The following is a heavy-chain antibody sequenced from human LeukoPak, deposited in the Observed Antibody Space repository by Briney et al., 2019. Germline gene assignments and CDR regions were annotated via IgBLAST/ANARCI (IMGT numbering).Heavy chain of an antibody. V-gene: IGHV1-2*02. CDR2: INPNSGGR. Sequence: ASVKVSCEASGYTIIDYYMHWVRQAPGQGLEWLGCINPNSGGRNYAQKLQGRVTMTRDTSISTAYMELSRLRSDDTAVYYCAREGPFCSGGSCYVDYYYYMDVWGKGTTVTVSS. CDR1: GYTIIDYY. J-gene: IGHJ6*03. D-gene: IGHD2-15*01. CDR3: AREGPFCSGGSCYVDYYYYMDV.